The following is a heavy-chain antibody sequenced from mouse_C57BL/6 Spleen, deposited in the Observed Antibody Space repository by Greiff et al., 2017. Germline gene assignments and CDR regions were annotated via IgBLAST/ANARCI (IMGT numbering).Heavy chain of an antibody. CDR2: ISGGGGNT. J-gene: IGHJ4*01. V-gene: IGHV5-9*01. Sequence: EVKLVESGGGLVKPGGSLKLSCAASGFTFSSYTMSWVRQTPEQRLEWVATISGGGGNTYYPDSVKGRFTISRDNAKNTLYLQMSSLRSEDTALYYCARQKYYAMDYWGQGTSVTVSS. CDR3: ARQKYYAMDY. CDR1: GFTFSSYT.